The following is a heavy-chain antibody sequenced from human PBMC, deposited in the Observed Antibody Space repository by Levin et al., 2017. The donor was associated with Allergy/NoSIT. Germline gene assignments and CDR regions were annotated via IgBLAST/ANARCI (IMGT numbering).Heavy chain of an antibody. CDR3: ARDEESDGFDAFDI. Sequence: PGGSLRLSCAASGFSVSDNYMSWVRQAPGKGLEWVSAIYRGGNTYYADSVKDRFIVSRDNSMNTLYLQLNSLRAEDTAVYYCARDEESDGFDAFDIWGQGTMVTVSS. CDR1: GFSVSDNY. V-gene: IGHV3-66*01. D-gene: IGHD3-10*01. J-gene: IGHJ3*02. CDR2: IYRGGNT.